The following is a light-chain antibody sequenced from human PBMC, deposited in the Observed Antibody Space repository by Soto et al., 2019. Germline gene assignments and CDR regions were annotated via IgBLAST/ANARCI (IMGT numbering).Light chain of an antibody. CDR3: SAYTGSRTYV. V-gene: IGLV2-14*03. CDR2: NVY. CDR1: SSDVGAYNF. Sequence: QSALTQPASVSGSPGQSITISCTGTSSDVGAYNFVSWHQQHPGKAPKLMIYNVYDRPSGISYRFSGSQSGNTASLTISGLQGEDEADYYCSAYTGSRTYVFGTGTQLTVL. J-gene: IGLJ1*01.